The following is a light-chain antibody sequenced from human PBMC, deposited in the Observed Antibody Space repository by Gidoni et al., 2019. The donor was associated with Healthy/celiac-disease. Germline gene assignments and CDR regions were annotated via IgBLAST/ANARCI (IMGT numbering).Light chain of an antibody. CDR2: AAS. Sequence: AIRMTQSPSSFSASTGDRVTITCRASQGISSYLAWYQQKPGKAPKLLIYAASNLQSGVPSRFIGSGSGTDFTLTISCLQSEDFATYYCQQYYSYPRTFGQGTKVEIK. CDR3: QQYYSYPRT. J-gene: IGKJ1*01. V-gene: IGKV1-8*01. CDR1: QGISSY.